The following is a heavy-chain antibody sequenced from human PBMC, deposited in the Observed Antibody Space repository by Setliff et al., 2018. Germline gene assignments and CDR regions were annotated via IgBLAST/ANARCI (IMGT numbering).Heavy chain of an antibody. J-gene: IGHJ6*02. CDR1: GFTFSSYG. V-gene: IGHV3-30*02. Sequence: HPGGSLRLSCAASGFTFSSYGMHWVRQAPGKGLEWVAFIRYDGSNKYYADSVKGRFTISRDNSKNTLYLQMNSLRAEDTAVYYCAKDLYSSSWNYYYYGMDVWGQGTTVTVSS. CDR3: AKDLYSSSWNYYYYGMDV. D-gene: IGHD6-13*01. CDR2: IRYDGSNK.